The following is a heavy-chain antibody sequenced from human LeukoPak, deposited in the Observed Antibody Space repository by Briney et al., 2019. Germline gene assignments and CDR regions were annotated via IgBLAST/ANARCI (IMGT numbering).Heavy chain of an antibody. V-gene: IGHV3-53*01. CDR1: GFTVSNTY. CDR2: IYSGGGT. J-gene: IGHJ5*02. Sequence: GGSLRLSCAASGFTVSNTYMSWVRQAPGKGLEWVSLIYSGGGTYSADSVKGRFTISRDNAKNTVYLEMNSLSVEDTATYYCIRDFRSADLWGQGTLVTVTS. CDR3: IRDFRSADL.